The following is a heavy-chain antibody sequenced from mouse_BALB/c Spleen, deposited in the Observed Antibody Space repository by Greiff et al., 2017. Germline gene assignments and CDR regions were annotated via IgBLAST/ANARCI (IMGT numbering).Heavy chain of an antibody. CDR2: ISSGGGNT. D-gene: IGHD1-1*01. J-gene: IGHJ4*01. CDR3: ARYYYGSSDAMDY. CDR1: GFTFSSYT. Sequence: EVQGVESGGGLVKPGGSLKLSCAASGFTFSSYTMSWVRQTPEKRLEWVATISSGGGNTYYPDSVKGRFTISRDNAKNNLYLQMSSLRSEDTALYYCARYYYGSSDAMDYWGQGTSVTVSS. V-gene: IGHV5-9*03.